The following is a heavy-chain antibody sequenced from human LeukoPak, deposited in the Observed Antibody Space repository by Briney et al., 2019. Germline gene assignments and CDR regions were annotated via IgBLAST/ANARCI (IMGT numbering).Heavy chain of an antibody. CDR2: IYTSGST. Sequence: SETLSLTCTVSGGSISSYYWSWIRQPAGKGLEWIGRIYTSGSTNYNPSLKSRVTMSVDTSKNQFSLKLSSVTAADTAVYYCARDRTFEYSSSSYYYYYYMDVWGKGTTVTVSS. D-gene: IGHD6-6*01. CDR3: ARDRTFEYSSSSYYYYYYMDV. V-gene: IGHV4-4*07. CDR1: GGSISSYY. J-gene: IGHJ6*03.